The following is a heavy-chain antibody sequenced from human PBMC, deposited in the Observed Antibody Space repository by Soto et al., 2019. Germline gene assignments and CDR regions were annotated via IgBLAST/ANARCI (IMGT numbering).Heavy chain of an antibody. D-gene: IGHD6-6*01. V-gene: IGHV2-5*01. CDR2: IYWSGDE. CDR3: ARGIATRPVFAFDV. Sequence: QYTLMESGPTLVKPTQTLTLTCSFSGFSLTTSGVGVGWVRQPPGKALEWLAHIYWSGDEHYRPSLKSRLSITKDTSKSQVVLTMTNMDPVDTATYYCARGIATRPVFAFDVWGQGTVVTVSS. J-gene: IGHJ3*01. CDR1: GFSLTTSGVG.